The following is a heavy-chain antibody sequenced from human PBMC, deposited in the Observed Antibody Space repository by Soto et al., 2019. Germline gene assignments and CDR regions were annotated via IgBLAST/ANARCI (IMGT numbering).Heavy chain of an antibody. D-gene: IGHD2-2*01. V-gene: IGHV1-69*13. CDR3: ARGSGCSSTICLRHHYQYCTDV. CDR1: GGTFSSSA. J-gene: IGHJ6*02. Sequence: VKVSCKASGGTFSSSAISWVRQAPGQGLEWMGGIIPIFGTAHYAQKFQGRVTITADESTSTAYMELSSRRSEDTAVYYCARGSGCSSTICLRHHYQYCTDVWGQAIHGTVS. CDR2: IIPIFGTA.